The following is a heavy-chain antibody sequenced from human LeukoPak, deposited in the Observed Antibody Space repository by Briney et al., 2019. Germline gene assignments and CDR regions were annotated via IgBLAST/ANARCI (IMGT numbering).Heavy chain of an antibody. D-gene: IGHD2-21*02. Sequence: GGSLRLSCAASGFTVSSNFMTWVRQAPGKGLEWVSSISSSSSYIYYADSVKGRFTISRDNAKNSLYLQMNSLRAEDTAVYYCARTVVVTAASFDCWGQGTLVTVSS. CDR2: ISSSSSYI. CDR1: GFTVSSNF. J-gene: IGHJ4*02. V-gene: IGHV3-21*01. CDR3: ARTVVVTAASFDC.